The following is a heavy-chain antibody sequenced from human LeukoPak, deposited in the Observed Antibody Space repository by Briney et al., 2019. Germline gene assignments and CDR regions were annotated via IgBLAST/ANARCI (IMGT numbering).Heavy chain of an antibody. CDR1: GYTFDDYG. J-gene: IGHJ4*02. CDR2: ISWNSGSI. D-gene: IGHD3-16*01. Sequence: GGSLRLSCAASGYTFDDYGMHWVRQAPGKGLEWVSGISWNSGSIGYADSVEGRFTISRDNAKNSLYLQMNSLRAEDTALYYCAKAPRGNDDYFDYWGQGTLVTVSS. V-gene: IGHV3-9*01. CDR3: AKAPRGNDDYFDY.